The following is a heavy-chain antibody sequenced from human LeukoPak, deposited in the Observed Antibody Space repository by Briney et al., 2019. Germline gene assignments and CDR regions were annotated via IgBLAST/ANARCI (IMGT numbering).Heavy chain of an antibody. CDR2: IRYDGSNK. CDR1: GFTFSSYG. CDR3: ATPTYYYGSGSYYSPLDY. D-gene: IGHD3-10*01. V-gene: IGHV3-30*02. Sequence: GGSLRLSCAAPGFTFSSYGMHWVRQAPGKGLEWVAFIRYDGSNKYYADSVKGRFTISRDNSKNTLYLQMNSLRAEDTAVYYCATPTYYYGSGSYYSPLDYWGQGTLVTVSS. J-gene: IGHJ4*02.